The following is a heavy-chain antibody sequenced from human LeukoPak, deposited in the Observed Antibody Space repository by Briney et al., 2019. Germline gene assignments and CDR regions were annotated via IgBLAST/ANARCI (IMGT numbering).Heavy chain of an antibody. CDR2: INWNGDTT. V-gene: IGHV3-20*04. CDR3: GRDFVAVSGTGNY. J-gene: IGHJ4*02. Sequence: GGSLRLSCAASGFTLNDYGMSWVRQAPGKGLEWVSGINWNGDTTSYADSVKGRFTISRDNARNFLYLQMNSLRAEDTALYYCGRDFVAVSGTGNYWGQGTLVTVSS. D-gene: IGHD6-19*01. CDR1: GFTLNDYG.